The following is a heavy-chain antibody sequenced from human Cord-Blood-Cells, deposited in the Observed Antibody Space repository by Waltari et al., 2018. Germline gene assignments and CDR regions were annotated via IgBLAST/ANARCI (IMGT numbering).Heavy chain of an antibody. CDR2: IIHILGIA. Sequence: QVQLVQSGAEVKKPGSSVKVSCKASGGTFSSYTIRWVRQAPGQGLEWMGRIIHILGIANYAQKFQGRVTITADKSTSTAYMELSSLRSEDTAVYYCARDRCGGDCSSPDWYFDLWGRGTLVTVSS. V-gene: IGHV1-69*08. CDR3: ARDRCGGDCSSPDWYFDL. J-gene: IGHJ2*01. D-gene: IGHD2-21*01. CDR1: GGTFSSYT.